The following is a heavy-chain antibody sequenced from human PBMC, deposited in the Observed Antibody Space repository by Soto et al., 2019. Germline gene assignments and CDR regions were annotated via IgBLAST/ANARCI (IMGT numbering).Heavy chain of an antibody. CDR3: VRGIQKCFDP. Sequence: SETLSLTCFVSGDSITNGDYYWGWLRQPPGKDLEWIAYIYYNGITHYNPSLKSRATISFDPSKNHFSLNPSPVTAADTAGYLFVRGIQKCFDPWGQGTLVTVSS. CDR1: GDSITNGDYY. J-gene: IGHJ5*02. CDR2: IYYNGIT. V-gene: IGHV4-30-4*08. D-gene: IGHD6-13*01.